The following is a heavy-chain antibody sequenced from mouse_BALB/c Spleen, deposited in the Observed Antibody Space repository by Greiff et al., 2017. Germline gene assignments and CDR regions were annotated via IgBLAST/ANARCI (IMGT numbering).Heavy chain of an antibody. V-gene: IGHV7-3*02. CDR2: IRNKANGYTT. D-gene: IGHD1-1*01. Sequence: EVHLVESGGGLVQPGGSLRLSCATSGFTFTDYYMSWVRQPPGKALEWLGFIRNKANGYTTEYSASVKGRFTISRDNSQSILYLQMNTLRAEDSATYYCARGSSFAWFAYWGQGTLVTVSA. CDR1: GFTFTDYY. CDR3: ARGSSFAWFAY. J-gene: IGHJ3*01.